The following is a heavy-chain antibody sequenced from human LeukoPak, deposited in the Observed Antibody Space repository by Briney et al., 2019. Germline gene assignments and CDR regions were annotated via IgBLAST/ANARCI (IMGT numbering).Heavy chain of an antibody. V-gene: IGHV3-49*04. CDR2: IRSKAYGATT. D-gene: IGHD1-26*01. CDR1: GFTFGYYG. CDR3: TRILLKWELPGSDACDI. Sequence: PGGSLSLSWITSGFTFGYYGLSWVRQAAGEGLEWVGFIRSKAYGATTEYAASLKDRITISRDDSKSLAYLQVNSLKTEDTAVYYCTRILLKWELPGSDACDIWGEGTMVTVSS. J-gene: IGHJ3*02.